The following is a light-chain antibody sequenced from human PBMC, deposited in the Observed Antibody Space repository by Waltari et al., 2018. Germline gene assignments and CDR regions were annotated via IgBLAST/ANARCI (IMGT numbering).Light chain of an antibody. Sequence: DIMMTQSPDSLTVSLGERATIKCRSSQSLLFKSNNKNYLAWFQQKPGQSPRLLISWGSTRESGVPDRFSGSGSETDFTLTITDLHPEDVAIYYCHQYYTSWTFGQVTKVDIK. CDR2: WGS. V-gene: IGKV4-1*01. CDR3: HQYYTSWT. CDR1: QSLLFKSNNKNY. J-gene: IGKJ1*01.